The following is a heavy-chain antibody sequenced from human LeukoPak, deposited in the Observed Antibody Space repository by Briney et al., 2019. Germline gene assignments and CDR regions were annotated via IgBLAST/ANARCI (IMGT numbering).Heavy chain of an antibody. Sequence: TGGSLRLSCAASGFTFSSYSMNWVRQAPEKGLEWVSYISSSSSTIYYADSVKGRFTISRDNAKNSLYLQMNSLRDEDTAVYYCARDTEHSGYDYYYYGMDVWGQGTTVTVSS. D-gene: IGHD5-12*01. J-gene: IGHJ6*02. CDR1: GFTFSSYS. CDR3: ARDTEHSGYDYYYYGMDV. CDR2: ISSSSSTI. V-gene: IGHV3-48*02.